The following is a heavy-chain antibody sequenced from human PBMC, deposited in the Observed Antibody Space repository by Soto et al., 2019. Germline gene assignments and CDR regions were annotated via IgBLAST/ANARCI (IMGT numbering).Heavy chain of an antibody. CDR2: ISSGSRTI. Sequence: TGGSLRLSCAASGFTFRAYGMNWVRQAPGKGLEWISYISSGSRTIYYADSVKGRCTISRDNAKNSLFLHMNSLRDEDTAVYYCARDHGSGSYPSYLDFWGPGTLVTVSS. V-gene: IGHV3-48*02. J-gene: IGHJ4*02. CDR3: ARDHGSGSYPSYLDF. D-gene: IGHD1-26*01. CDR1: GFTFRAYG.